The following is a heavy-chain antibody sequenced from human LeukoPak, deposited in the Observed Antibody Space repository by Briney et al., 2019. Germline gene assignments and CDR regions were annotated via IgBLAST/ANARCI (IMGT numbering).Heavy chain of an antibody. CDR2: IRYDGSNK. CDR3: ARVPLVGYCSGGSCYRSYYYYYYMDV. J-gene: IGHJ6*03. V-gene: IGHV3-30*02. CDR1: GFTFSSYG. D-gene: IGHD2-15*01. Sequence: GGSLRLSCAASGFTFSSYGMHWVRQAPGKGLEWVAFIRYDGSNKYYADSVKGRFTISRDNSKNTLYLQMNSLRAEDTAVYYCARVPLVGYCSGGSCYRSYYYYYYMDVWGKGTTVTVSS.